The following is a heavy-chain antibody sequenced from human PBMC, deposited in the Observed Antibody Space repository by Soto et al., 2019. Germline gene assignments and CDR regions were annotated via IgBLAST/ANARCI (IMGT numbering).Heavy chain of an antibody. CDR3: ARDRVESGYPEYFHH. CDR2: IYSGGST. D-gene: IGHD3-22*01. V-gene: IGHV3-53*01. J-gene: IGHJ1*01. Sequence: LRLSCAASGFTVSSNYRSGVRQAPGKGLEWVSVIYSGGSTYYADSVKGRFTISRDNSKNTLYLQMNSLRAEDTAVYYCARDRVESGYPEYFHHWGQGTLVTVST. CDR1: GFTVSSNY.